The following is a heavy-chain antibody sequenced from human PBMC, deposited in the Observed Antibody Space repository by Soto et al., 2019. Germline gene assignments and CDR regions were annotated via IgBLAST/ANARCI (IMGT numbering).Heavy chain of an antibody. D-gene: IGHD3-16*01. CDR3: ARAKGAHVMITFGGVTDNDAFDI. V-gene: IGHV1-2*04. CDR1: GFTLKNYA. Sequence: ASVQVTCQASGFTLKNYASHWVRQAPGQSLELMGWIHAVNGGTNYAQKFQGWVTMTRDTSISTAYMELSRLRSDDTAVYYCARAKGAHVMITFGGVTDNDAFDIWGQGTMVTVSS. J-gene: IGHJ3*02. CDR2: IHAVNGGT.